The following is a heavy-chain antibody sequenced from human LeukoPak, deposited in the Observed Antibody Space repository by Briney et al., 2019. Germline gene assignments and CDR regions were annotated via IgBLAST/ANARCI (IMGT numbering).Heavy chain of an antibody. CDR2: INSNSGAT. CDR3: ARDGSLGY. J-gene: IGHJ4*02. Sequence: GASVKVPCKASGYTFTDYYIHWVRQAPGQGLEWMGWINSNSGATNYAQKFQGRVTMTRDTSISTAYMELTRLGSDDTAVYYCARDGSLGYWGQGTLVTVSS. CDR1: GYTFTDYY. V-gene: IGHV1-2*02. D-gene: IGHD5-12*01.